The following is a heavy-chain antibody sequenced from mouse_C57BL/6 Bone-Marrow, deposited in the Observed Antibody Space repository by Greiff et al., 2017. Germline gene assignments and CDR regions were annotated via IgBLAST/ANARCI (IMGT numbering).Heavy chain of an antibody. D-gene: IGHD3-2*02. J-gene: IGHJ4*01. CDR3: ARQRRLPYYAMDY. Sequence: EVMLVESGGGLVKPGGSLKLSCAASGFTFSDYGMHWVRQAPEKGLEWVAYISSGSSTIYYADTVKGRFTISRDNAKNTLFLQMTRLRSEDTAMYYCARQRRLPYYAMDYWGQGTSVTVSS. V-gene: IGHV5-17*01. CDR2: ISSGSSTI. CDR1: GFTFSDYG.